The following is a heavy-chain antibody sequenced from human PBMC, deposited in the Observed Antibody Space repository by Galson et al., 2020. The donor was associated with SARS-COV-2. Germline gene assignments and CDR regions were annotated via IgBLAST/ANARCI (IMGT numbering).Heavy chain of an antibody. CDR3: ARDGGMATIGDWYFDL. CDR1: GGTFSSYA. J-gene: IGHJ2*01. Sequence: KISCKASGGTFSSYAISWVRQAPGQGLAWMGGIIPIFGTANYAQKFQGRVTITADESTSTAYMELSSLRSEDTAVYYCARDGGMATIGDWYFDLWGRGTLVTVSS. CDR2: IIPIFGTA. D-gene: IGHD5-12*01. V-gene: IGHV1-69*01.